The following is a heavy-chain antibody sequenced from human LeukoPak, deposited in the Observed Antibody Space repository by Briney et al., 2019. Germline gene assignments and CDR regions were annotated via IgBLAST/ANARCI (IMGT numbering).Heavy chain of an antibody. CDR3: AGQGGRSGYNDLLLPVYY. J-gene: IGHJ4*02. CDR1: GFSVSSQD. CDR2: ISYSGST. Sequence: SETHSPICSLSGFSVSSQDWSWLRQPPGKGLEWIGYISYSGSTIYNPSLSSRVILYLQRSHNHFSLSLSYVTAADTAVYYCAGQGGRSGYNDLLLPVYYWGQGPLVPVSS. D-gene: IGHD3-3*01. V-gene: IGHV4-59*08.